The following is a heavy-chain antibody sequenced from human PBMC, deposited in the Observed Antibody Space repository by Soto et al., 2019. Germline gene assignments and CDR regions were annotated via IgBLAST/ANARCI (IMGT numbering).Heavy chain of an antibody. V-gene: IGHV4-59*11. CDR3: ARTSEYFSRIFDS. CDR2: ISYSGST. D-gene: IGHD2-2*01. J-gene: IGHJ4*02. CDR1: GGSISGHF. Sequence: QVQLQESGPGQANPSETLSLTGTVSGGSISGHFWSWIRQPPGKGLEWIGDISYSGSTYYHPSLKSRVTISLDTSKNQFSLQLSSVTAADTAMYYCARTSEYFSRIFDSWGQGTLVTVSS.